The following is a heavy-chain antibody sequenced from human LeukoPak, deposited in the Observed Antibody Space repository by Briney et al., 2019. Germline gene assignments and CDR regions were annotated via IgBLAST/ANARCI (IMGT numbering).Heavy chain of an antibody. J-gene: IGHJ4*02. CDR2: IRSKANSYAT. V-gene: IGHV3-73*01. CDR3: TRHGPVDIVAAGGGYFDY. CDR1: GFPFSGSA. Sequence: GGSLKLSCAASGFPFSGSAMHWVRQASGKGLEWVGRIRSKANSYATAYAASVKGRFTISRDDSKNTAYLQMNSLKTEDTAVYYCTRHGPVDIVAAGGGYFDYWGQGTLLTVSS. D-gene: IGHD5-12*01.